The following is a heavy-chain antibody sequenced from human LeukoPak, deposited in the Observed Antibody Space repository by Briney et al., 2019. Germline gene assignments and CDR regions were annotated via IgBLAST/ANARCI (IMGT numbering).Heavy chain of an antibody. CDR3: ARGARYSGSYFLRA. CDR2: INHSGST. V-gene: IGHV4-34*01. J-gene: IGHJ5*02. D-gene: IGHD1-26*01. Sequence: PETLSLTCAVYGGSFSGYYWSWIRQPPGKGLEWIGEINHSGSTNYNPSLKSRVTISVDTSKNQFSLKLSSVTAADTAVYYCARGARYSGSYFLRAWGQGTLVTVSS. CDR1: GGSFSGYY.